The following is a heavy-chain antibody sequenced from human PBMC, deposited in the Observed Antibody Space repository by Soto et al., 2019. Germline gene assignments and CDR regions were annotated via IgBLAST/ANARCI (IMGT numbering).Heavy chain of an antibody. D-gene: IGHD6-19*01. V-gene: IGHV3-74*01. J-gene: IGHJ3*02. CDR2: INSDGRST. CDR1: GFTFSSYG. CDR3: ARGEGGWLGAFAI. Sequence: GGSLRLSCVASGFTFSSYGMHWVRQAPGKGLLWVSRINSDGRSTIYVDSVKGRFTSSRDNAKNSLYLQLNSLRAEDTAVYYCARGEGGWLGAFAIWGQGTMVTVSS.